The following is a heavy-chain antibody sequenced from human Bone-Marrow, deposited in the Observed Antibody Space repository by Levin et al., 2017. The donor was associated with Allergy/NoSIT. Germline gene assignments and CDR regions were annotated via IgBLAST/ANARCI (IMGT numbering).Heavy chain of an antibody. CDR3: VSAQRGNSNGRDYIKFDY. D-gene: IGHD5-12*01. V-gene: IGHV4-30-4*01. CDR1: GGSISSDNYY. J-gene: IGHJ4*02. Sequence: TLSLTCTVSGGSISSDNYYLIWIRQSPGKGLEWMGYIFYSGSAYYNPSLMSRLIISIDTSKNQFFLKLNSVTAADTAVYFCVSAQRGNSNGRDYIKFDYWGQGIPVTVSS. CDR2: IFYSGSA.